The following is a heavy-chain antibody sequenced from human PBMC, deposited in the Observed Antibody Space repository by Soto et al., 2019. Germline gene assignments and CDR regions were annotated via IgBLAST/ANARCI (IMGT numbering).Heavy chain of an antibody. J-gene: IGHJ5*02. CDR3: ATTRDLGKRGLPCPGTFPFEP. D-gene: IGHD3-3*01. Sequence: EVQLVESGGGLVQPGRSLRLSCAASGFTFDDYGMHWVRQAPGTGLEWVSGVSWNSANIAYPDSVKGRFTISRDNAKNSLHLQMNRLRAADTAFDSCATTRDLGKRGLPCPGTFPFEPWGQGTLVTVSS. CDR1: GFTFDDYG. CDR2: VSWNSANI. V-gene: IGHV3-9*01.